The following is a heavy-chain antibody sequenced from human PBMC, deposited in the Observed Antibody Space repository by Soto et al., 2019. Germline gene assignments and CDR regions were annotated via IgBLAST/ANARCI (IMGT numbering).Heavy chain of an antibody. CDR1: GFTFSSYA. J-gene: IGHJ6*02. CDR2: ISGSGGST. V-gene: IGHV3-23*01. D-gene: IGHD3-10*01. CDR3: AKVYYGSGSYYNHLYYYYYGMDV. Sequence: GGSLRLSCAASGFTFSSYAMSWVRQAPGKGLEWVSAISGSGGSTYYADSVKGRFTISRDNSKNTLYLQMNSLRAEDTAVYYCAKVYYGSGSYYNHLYYYYYGMDVWGQGTTVTVSS.